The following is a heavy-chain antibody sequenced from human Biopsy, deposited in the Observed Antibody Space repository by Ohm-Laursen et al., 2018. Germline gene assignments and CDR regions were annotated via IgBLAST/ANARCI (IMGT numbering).Heavy chain of an antibody. CDR3: AKHGSGWTGDDAFHI. CDR1: GGSISSYY. J-gene: IGHJ3*02. Sequence: SQTLSLTWTVSGGSISSYYWSWIRQAPGKGLEWIGYISYSRDTNYNPSLKSRITISVDTSKNQFSLKLTSVTAADTAVYYCAKHGSGWTGDDAFHIWGQGTMVTVSS. D-gene: IGHD6-19*01. CDR2: ISYSRDT. V-gene: IGHV4-59*08.